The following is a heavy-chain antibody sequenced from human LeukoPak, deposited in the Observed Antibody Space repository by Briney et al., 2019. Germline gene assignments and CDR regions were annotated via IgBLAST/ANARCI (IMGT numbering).Heavy chain of an antibody. Sequence: SETLSLTCTVSGGSINSYHWSWIRQPPGKGLEWLGYMYYSGTANYNPSLKSRVSISGDTSKNQFFLHLKSVTAADTAVYFCARHQIYVVAAMVDYFDYWGQGILVTVSS. CDR3: ARHQIYVVAAMVDYFDY. V-gene: IGHV4-59*01. CDR1: GGSINSYH. J-gene: IGHJ4*02. D-gene: IGHD5-18*01. CDR2: MYYSGTA.